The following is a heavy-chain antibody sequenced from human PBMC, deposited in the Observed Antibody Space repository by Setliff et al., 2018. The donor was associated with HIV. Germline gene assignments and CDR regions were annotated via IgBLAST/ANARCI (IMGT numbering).Heavy chain of an antibody. Sequence: SETLSLTCTVSGGSISSQYWSWIRQTPGKGLESIGYVYNSWGTNYNPSLKSRVTMSVDTSKSQFSLKLSSVTAADTAVYYCARQIIDDFWSAYNYWGQGTLVTVSS. CDR1: GGSISSQY. D-gene: IGHD3-3*01. CDR2: VYNSWGT. V-gene: IGHV4-59*08. J-gene: IGHJ4*02. CDR3: ARQIIDDFWSAYNY.